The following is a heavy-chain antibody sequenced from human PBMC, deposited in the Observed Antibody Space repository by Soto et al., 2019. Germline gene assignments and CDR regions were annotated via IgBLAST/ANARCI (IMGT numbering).Heavy chain of an antibody. CDR2: INAGNGNT. CDR3: ARQTYYYDSSGYYLAY. V-gene: IGHV1-3*01. CDR1: GYTFTSYA. J-gene: IGHJ4*02. D-gene: IGHD3-22*01. Sequence: GASVKVSCKASGYTFTSYAMHWVRQAPGQRLEWMGWINAGNGNTKYSQKFQGRVTITRDTSASTAYMELSSLRSEDTAVYYCARQTYYYDSSGYYLAYWGQGTLVTVSS.